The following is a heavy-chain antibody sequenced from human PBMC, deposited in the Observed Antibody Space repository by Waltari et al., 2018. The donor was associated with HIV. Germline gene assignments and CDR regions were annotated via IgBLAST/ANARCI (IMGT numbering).Heavy chain of an antibody. CDR1: GGSISSSSYY. D-gene: IGHD3-22*01. V-gene: IGHV4-39*07. J-gene: IGHJ6*02. CDR3: ASSDSSGYYYYGMDV. CDR2: IYYSGST. Sequence: QLQLQESGPGLVKPSETLSLTCTVSGGSISSSSYYWGWIRQPPGKGLEWIGSIYYSGSTYYNPSLKSRVTISVDTSKNQFSLKLSSVTAADTAVYYCASSDSSGYYYYGMDVWGQGTTVTVSS.